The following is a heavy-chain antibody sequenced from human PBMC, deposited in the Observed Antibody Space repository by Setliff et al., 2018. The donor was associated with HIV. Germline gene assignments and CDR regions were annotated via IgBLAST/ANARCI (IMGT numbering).Heavy chain of an antibody. Sequence: EASVKVSCKASGYTFTSYAMHWVRQAPGQGLEWMGWINTNTGNPTYAQGFTGRFVFSLDTSVSTAYLQISSLKAEDTAVYYCARDLRRVGFLEWLTHRMYYYMDVWGKGTTVTVSS. J-gene: IGHJ6*03. CDR2: INTNTGNP. CDR3: ARDLRRVGFLEWLTHRMYYYMDV. D-gene: IGHD3-3*01. V-gene: IGHV7-4-1*02. CDR1: GYTFTSYA.